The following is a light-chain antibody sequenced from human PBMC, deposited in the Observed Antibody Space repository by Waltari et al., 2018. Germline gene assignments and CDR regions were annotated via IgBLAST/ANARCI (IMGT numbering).Light chain of an antibody. CDR2: KSS. Sequence: DIQMTQSPSTLSAYVGDRVIITCRASQSVKNNLAWYQQKPGKAPKVLVHKSSRLESGVPSRFSGSGYGTEFTLTISSLQPDDFATYYCQEYDSLSVTFGGGTKVEIK. CDR3: QEYDSLSVT. CDR1: QSVKNN. J-gene: IGKJ4*01. V-gene: IGKV1-5*03.